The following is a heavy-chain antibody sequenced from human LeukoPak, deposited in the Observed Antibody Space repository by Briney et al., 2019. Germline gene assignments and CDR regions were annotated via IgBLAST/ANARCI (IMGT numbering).Heavy chain of an antibody. CDR2: VGGRGVKT. CDR3: AKRGDCSGTCTYDY. J-gene: IGHJ4*02. Sequence: GGSLRLSCAASGFTFSNYAIHWVRHAPGKGLELVSTVGGRGVKTYYADSVKGRFTISRDNSKNTVYLQMNSLRAEDTAVYYCAKRGDCSGTCTYDYWGQGTLVTVSS. V-gene: IGHV3-23*01. D-gene: IGHD2-2*01. CDR1: GFTFSNYA.